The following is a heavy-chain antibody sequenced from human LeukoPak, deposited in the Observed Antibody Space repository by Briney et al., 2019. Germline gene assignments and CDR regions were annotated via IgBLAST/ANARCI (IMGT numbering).Heavy chain of an antibody. CDR1: GFTFSSYA. J-gene: IGHJ1*01. CDR3: AKRSGYYTGQGYFQH. Sequence: EGSLRLSCAASGFTFSSYAMSWVRQAPGKGLVWVSDISGSGGSTYYADSVKGRFTISRDNSKNTLYLQMNSLRAEDTAVYYCAKRSGYYTGQGYFQHWGQGTLVTVSS. V-gene: IGHV3-23*01. D-gene: IGHD3-3*01. CDR2: ISGSGGST.